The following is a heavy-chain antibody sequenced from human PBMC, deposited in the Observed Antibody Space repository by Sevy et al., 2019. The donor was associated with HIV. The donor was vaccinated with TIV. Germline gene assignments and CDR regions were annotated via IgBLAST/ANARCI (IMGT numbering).Heavy chain of an antibody. CDR2: ISYDGSNK. CDR1: GFTFSSYA. V-gene: IGHV3-30-3*01. Sequence: GGSLRLSCAASGFTFSSYAMQWVRQTPGKGLEWVAVISYDGSNKYYADSVKGRFTISRDNSKNTLYLQMNSLRAEDTAVYYCASPGYSSGWLIDYWGQGTLITVSS. J-gene: IGHJ4*02. D-gene: IGHD6-19*01. CDR3: ASPGYSSGWLIDY.